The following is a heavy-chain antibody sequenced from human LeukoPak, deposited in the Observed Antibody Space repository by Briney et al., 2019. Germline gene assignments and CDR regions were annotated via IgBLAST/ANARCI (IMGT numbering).Heavy chain of an antibody. J-gene: IGHJ4*02. Sequence: PSETLSLTCAVYGESFSGYYWSWIRQPPGKGLEWIGDINHSGSTNYNPSLKSRVTISVDTSKNQFSLNLNSVTAADTAVYYCARGGGRDLDYWGQGTLVTVSS. CDR3: ARGGGRDLDY. CDR1: GESFSGYY. D-gene: IGHD2-15*01. CDR2: INHSGST. V-gene: IGHV4-34*01.